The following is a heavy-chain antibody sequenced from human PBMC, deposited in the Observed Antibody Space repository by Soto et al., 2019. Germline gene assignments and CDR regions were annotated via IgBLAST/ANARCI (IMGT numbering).Heavy chain of an antibody. J-gene: IGHJ2*01. CDR1: GFTFSSYA. CDR3: ARDPLWGTAMVLWYFDL. D-gene: IGHD5-18*01. Sequence: QVQLVESGGGVVQPGRSLRLSCAASGFTFSSYAMHWVRQAPGKGLEWVAVISYDGSNKYYADSVKGRFTISRDNSKNTCYLQMNSLRAEDTAVYYCARDPLWGTAMVLWYFDLWGRGTLVTVSS. CDR2: ISYDGSNK. V-gene: IGHV3-30-3*01.